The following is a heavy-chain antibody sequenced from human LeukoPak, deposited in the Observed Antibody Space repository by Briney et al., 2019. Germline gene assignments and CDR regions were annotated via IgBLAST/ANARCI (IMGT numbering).Heavy chain of an antibody. CDR1: GFTFSSYA. CDR3: AKGWSYYYYYYGMDV. Sequence: GGSLRLSCAASGFTFSSYAMSWVRQAPGKGLEWVSAISGSGGSTYYADSVKGRFTISRDNSKNTLYLQMNSLRAEGTAVYYCAKGWSYYYYYYGMDVWGQGTTVTVSS. J-gene: IGHJ6*02. D-gene: IGHD2-15*01. CDR2: ISGSGGST. V-gene: IGHV3-23*01.